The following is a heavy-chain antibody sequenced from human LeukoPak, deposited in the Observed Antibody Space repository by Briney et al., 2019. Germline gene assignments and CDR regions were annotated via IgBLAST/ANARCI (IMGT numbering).Heavy chain of an antibody. D-gene: IGHD2-2*01. CDR3: ARGADAHKVAY. Sequence: SETLSLTCAVAGGSINGGGYYWNWVRQHPGKGLEWIGCIHPTGNLYYNPSLTGRSTISVDTSKSYFSLNLTSVTAADTAVYYCARGADAHKVAYWSQGTLVTVSS. V-gene: IGHV4-31*11. CDR1: GGSINGGGYY. CDR2: IHPTGNL. J-gene: IGHJ4*02.